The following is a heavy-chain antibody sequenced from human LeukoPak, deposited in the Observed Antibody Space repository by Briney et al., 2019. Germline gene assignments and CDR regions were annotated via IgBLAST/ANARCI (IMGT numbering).Heavy chain of an antibody. Sequence: GGSLRLSCAASGFTFSSYAMSWVRQAPGKGLEWVSAISGSGNSTYYADSVKGRFTISRDNSKNTLYLQMNSLRAEDTAIYHCAKGGSSGYYLRPGRFDPWGQGTLVTVSS. J-gene: IGHJ5*02. V-gene: IGHV3-23*01. CDR1: GFTFSSYA. D-gene: IGHD3-22*01. CDR3: AKGGSSGYYLRPGRFDP. CDR2: ISGSGNST.